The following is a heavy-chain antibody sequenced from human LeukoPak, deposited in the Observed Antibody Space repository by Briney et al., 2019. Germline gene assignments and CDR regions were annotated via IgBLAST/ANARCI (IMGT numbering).Heavy chain of an antibody. D-gene: IGHD3-10*01. J-gene: IGHJ4*02. V-gene: IGHV1-69*05. CDR2: IIPIFGTA. Sequence: RASVKVSCKASGGTFSSYAISWVRQAPGQGLEWMGGIIPIFGTANYAQKFQGRVTMTRDTSTSTVYMGLSSLRSEDTAVYYCAREPSGDYWGQGTLVTVSS. CDR1: GGTFSSYA. CDR3: AREPSGDY.